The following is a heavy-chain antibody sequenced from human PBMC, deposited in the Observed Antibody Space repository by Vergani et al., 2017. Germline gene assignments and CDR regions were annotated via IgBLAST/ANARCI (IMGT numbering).Heavy chain of an antibody. Sequence: EVQLVESGGGVVQPGRSLRLSCAASGFTFSSYSMNWVRQAPGKGLEWVSSISSSSSYIYYADSVKGRFTISRDNAKNSLYLQMNSLRAEDTAVYYCARASVDGDMGGWFDPWGQGTLVTVSS. J-gene: IGHJ5*02. CDR1: GFTFSSYS. CDR3: ARASVDGDMGGWFDP. CDR2: ISSSSSYI. D-gene: IGHD2-15*01. V-gene: IGHV3-21*01.